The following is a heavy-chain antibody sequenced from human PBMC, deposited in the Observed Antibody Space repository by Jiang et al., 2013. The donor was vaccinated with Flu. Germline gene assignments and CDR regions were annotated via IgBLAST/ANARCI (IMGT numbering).Heavy chain of an antibody. CDR3: ASSFVDYYDSSGYTERNYYYMDV. J-gene: IGHJ6*03. CDR2: IIPIFGTA. D-gene: IGHD3-22*01. CDR1: GGTFSSYA. Sequence: GAEVKKPGSSVKVSCKASGGTFSSYAISWVRQAPGQGLEWMGGIIPIFGTANYAQKFQGRVTITADESTSTAYMELSSLRSEDTAVYYCASSFVDYYDSSGYTERNYYYMDVWGKGTTVTVSS. V-gene: IGHV1-69*01.